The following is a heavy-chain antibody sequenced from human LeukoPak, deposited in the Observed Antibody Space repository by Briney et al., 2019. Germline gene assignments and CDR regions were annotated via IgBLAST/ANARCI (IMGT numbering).Heavy chain of an antibody. CDR2: INADGKNT. CDR3: VYSGFDWTYYFDW. Sequence: GGSLRLSCAASGFTFSSFWMHWVRQAPGKGLVWVSYINADGKNTTYADSVKGRFTISRDNAKNTLYLQMNSLRAEDTAIYYCVYSGFDWTYYFDWWDQGTLVTVSS. CDR1: GFTFSSFW. D-gene: IGHD5-12*01. V-gene: IGHV3-74*01. J-gene: IGHJ4*02.